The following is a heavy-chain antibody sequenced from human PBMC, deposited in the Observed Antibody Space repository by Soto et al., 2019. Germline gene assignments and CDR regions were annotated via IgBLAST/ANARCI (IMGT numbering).Heavy chain of an antibody. CDR3: ARELERVFDY. CDR1: GFTFSSYA. V-gene: IGHV3-30*04. D-gene: IGHD1-1*01. J-gene: IGHJ4*02. Sequence: QVQLVESGGGVVQPGRSLRLSCAASGFTFSSYAMHWVRQAPGKGLEWVAVIAYDGRNKYYADSVKGRFTISRDNSKHTLYLQMNSRRIEDTAVYYCARELERVFDYWGQGTLVTVSS. CDR2: IAYDGRNK.